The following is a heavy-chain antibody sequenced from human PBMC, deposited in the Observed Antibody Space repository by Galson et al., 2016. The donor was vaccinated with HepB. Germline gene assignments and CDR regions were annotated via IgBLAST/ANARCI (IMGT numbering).Heavy chain of an antibody. D-gene: IGHD4-11*01. J-gene: IGHJ5*01. V-gene: IGHV4-38-2*02. CDR1: GYSINSAYY. CDR2: LYHSGAA. CDR3: VRESDYTNGLFDDS. Sequence: SETLSLTCAVSGYSINSAYYWGWTRQAPGKGLEWIASLYHSGAAYYKSSVRCRATISLDTSKNQFSLSLSSVTAADTAVYYCVRESDYTNGLFDDSWGQGTLVTVSS.